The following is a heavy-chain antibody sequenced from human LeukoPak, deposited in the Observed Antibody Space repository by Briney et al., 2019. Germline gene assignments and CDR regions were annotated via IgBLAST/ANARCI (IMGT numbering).Heavy chain of an antibody. CDR1: GFTFSSCW. CDR2: IKQDGSEK. J-gene: IGHJ4*02. Sequence: PGGSLRLSCAASGFTFSSCWMSWVRQAPGKGLEWVANIKQDGSEKYYVDSVKGRFTISRDNAKNSLYLQMNSLRAEDTAVYYCARDRNFDWLLFDYWGQGTLVTVSS. D-gene: IGHD3-9*01. V-gene: IGHV3-7*03. CDR3: ARDRNFDWLLFDY.